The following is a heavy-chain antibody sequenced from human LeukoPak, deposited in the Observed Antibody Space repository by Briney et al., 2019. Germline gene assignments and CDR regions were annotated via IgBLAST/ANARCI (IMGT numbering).Heavy chain of an antibody. CDR3: AREEPWRKTFDY. J-gene: IGHJ4*02. CDR1: GFTFSSYS. D-gene: IGHD6-19*01. Sequence: PGGSLRLSYAASGFTFSSYSMNWVRQAPGKGLEWVSSISSSSSYIYYADSVKGRFTISRDNAKNSLYLQMNSLRAEDTAVYYCAREEPWRKTFDYWGQGTLVTVSS. CDR2: ISSSSSYI. V-gene: IGHV3-21*01.